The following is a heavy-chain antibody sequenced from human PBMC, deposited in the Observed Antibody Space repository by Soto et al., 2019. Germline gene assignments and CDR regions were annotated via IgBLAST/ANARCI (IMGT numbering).Heavy chain of an antibody. CDR1: GFTFSSYG. J-gene: IGHJ6*02. D-gene: IGHD3-10*01. CDR3: ARDTARAMVRIYYGMDV. Sequence: QVQLVESGGGVVQPGRSLRLSCAASGFTFSSYGMHWVRQAPGKGLEWVAVIWYDGSNKYYADSVKGRFTISRDNSKNTLYLQMNSLRAEDTAVYYCARDTARAMVRIYYGMDVWGQGPTVTVSS. V-gene: IGHV3-33*01. CDR2: IWYDGSNK.